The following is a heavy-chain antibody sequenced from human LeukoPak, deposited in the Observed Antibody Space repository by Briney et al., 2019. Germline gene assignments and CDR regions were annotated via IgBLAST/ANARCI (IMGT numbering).Heavy chain of an antibody. D-gene: IGHD4-17*01. CDR3: ARSLQDAPRYGP. J-gene: IGHJ5*02. CDR1: GGSISSGSYY. CDR2: IYTSGST. V-gene: IGHV4-61*02. Sequence: SETLSLTCTVSGGSISSGSYYWSWIRQPAGKGLEWIGRIYTSGSTNYNPSLKSRVTISVDTSKNQFSLKLSSVTAADTAVYYCARSLQDAPRYGPWGQGTLVTVSS.